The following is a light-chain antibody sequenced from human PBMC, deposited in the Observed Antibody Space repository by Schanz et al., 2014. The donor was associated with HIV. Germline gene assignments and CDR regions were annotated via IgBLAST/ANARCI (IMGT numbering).Light chain of an antibody. V-gene: IGLV1-51*01. CDR2: LNN. CDR1: NSNIGNNY. Sequence: QSVLTQPPSVSAAPGQRVTISCSGSNSNIGNNYVSWYQQFPGAAPRLLMYLNNQRPSGIPDRFSASKTVTSATLDIFGLQSGDEAEYYCATWDATVDAVLFGGGTKLT. J-gene: IGLJ2*01. CDR3: ATWDATVDAVL.